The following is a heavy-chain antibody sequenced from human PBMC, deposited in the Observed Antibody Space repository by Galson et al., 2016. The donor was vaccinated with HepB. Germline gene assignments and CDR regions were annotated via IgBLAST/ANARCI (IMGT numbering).Heavy chain of an antibody. D-gene: IGHD3-10*01. CDR2: IYYSGST. Sequence: TLSLTCTVSGGSISSGGYYWNWIRQHPGKGLEWIGYIYYSGSTYYNPSLKSRVTISVDTSKNQFSLKLSSVTAADTAVYFCVVTHVLPWFREEYWGQGTLVTVSS. CDR3: VVTHVLPWFREEY. CDR1: GGSISSGGYY. J-gene: IGHJ4*02. V-gene: IGHV4-31*03.